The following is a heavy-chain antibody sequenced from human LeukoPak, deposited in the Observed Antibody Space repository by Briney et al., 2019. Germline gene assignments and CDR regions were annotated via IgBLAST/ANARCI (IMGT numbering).Heavy chain of an antibody. Sequence: PSETLSLTCTVSGGSISSSSYYWGWIRQPPGKGLEWIGSIYYSGSTNYNPSLKSRVTISVDTSKNQFSLKLSSVTAADTAVYYCARRAWWLDTWFDPWGQGTLVTVSS. J-gene: IGHJ5*02. CDR1: GGSISSSSYY. CDR3: ARRAWWLDTWFDP. D-gene: IGHD2-15*01. V-gene: IGHV4-39*07. CDR2: IYYSGST.